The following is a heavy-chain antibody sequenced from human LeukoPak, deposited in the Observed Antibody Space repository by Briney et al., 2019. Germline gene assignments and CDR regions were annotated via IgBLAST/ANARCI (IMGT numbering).Heavy chain of an antibody. CDR2: ISSNNSYI. J-gene: IGHJ5*02. V-gene: IGHV3-21*01. D-gene: IGHD3-10*01. CDR3: ARVLPAYSTPPLWFGGYWFDP. CDR1: GFTFSSYS. Sequence: PGGSLRLSCAASGFTFSSYSINWVRQAPGKGLEWVSSISSNNSYIYYADSVKGRFTISRDNAKNSLYLQMNSLRAEDTAVYYCARVLPAYSTPPLWFGGYWFDPWGQGTLVTVSS.